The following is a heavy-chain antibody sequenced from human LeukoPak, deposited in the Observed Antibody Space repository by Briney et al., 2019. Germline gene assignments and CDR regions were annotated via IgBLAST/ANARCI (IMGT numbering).Heavy chain of an antibody. Sequence: PGGSLRLSCAASGFTFSSYAMSWVRQAPGKGLEWVAVISYDGSNKYYADSVKGRFTISRDNSKNTLYLQMNSLRAEDTAVYYCARDSTIVRGVIERLDYWGQGTLVTVSS. CDR1: GFTFSSYA. D-gene: IGHD3-10*01. CDR2: ISYDGSNK. CDR3: ARDSTIVRGVIERLDY. J-gene: IGHJ4*02. V-gene: IGHV3-30-3*01.